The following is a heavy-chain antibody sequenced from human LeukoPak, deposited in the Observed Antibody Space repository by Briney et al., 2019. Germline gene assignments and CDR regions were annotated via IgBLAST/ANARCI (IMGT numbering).Heavy chain of an antibody. CDR2: INPSGGST. J-gene: IGHJ5*02. CDR1: GYTFTSYG. Sequence: ASVKVSCKASGYTFTSYGVSWVRQAPGQGLEWMGIINPSGGSTSYAQKFQGRVTMTRDTSTSTVYMELSSLRSEDTAVYYCARGTGNWFDPWGQGTLVTVSS. CDR3: ARGTGNWFDP. D-gene: IGHD1-1*01. V-gene: IGHV1-46*01.